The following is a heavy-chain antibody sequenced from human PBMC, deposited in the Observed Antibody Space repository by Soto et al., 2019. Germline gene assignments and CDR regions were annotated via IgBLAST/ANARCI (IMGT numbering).Heavy chain of an antibody. J-gene: IGHJ4*02. CDR2: IEHNGNN. Sequence: SETLSLTCAVYGGTFSGYFWSWVRQPPGQGLEWIGEIEHNGNNNINPSLKSRVTLSVDTSKNQISLTLTSVTAADTAVYYCARDFRYYPYWGQGTQVTVSS. CDR3: ARDFRYYPY. V-gene: IGHV4-34*01. CDR1: GGTFSGYF. D-gene: IGHD2-21*01.